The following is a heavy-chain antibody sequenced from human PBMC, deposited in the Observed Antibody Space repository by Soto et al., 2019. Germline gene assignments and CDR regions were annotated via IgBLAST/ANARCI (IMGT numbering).Heavy chain of an antibody. D-gene: IGHD4-17*01. J-gene: IGHJ4*02. CDR1: GGSVTSGTSY. CDR3: ARRNGDGLRGIIFDY. V-gene: IGHV4-61*01. CDR2: IFYTGTT. Sequence: SGTLSLTCTVSGGSVTSGTSYWSWLRQPPGKGLEWIGNIFYTGTTSYNPSLKSRVAISVDTSKNQFSLKLSSVTAADTAVYYCARRNGDGLRGIIFDYWGQGTLVTVSS.